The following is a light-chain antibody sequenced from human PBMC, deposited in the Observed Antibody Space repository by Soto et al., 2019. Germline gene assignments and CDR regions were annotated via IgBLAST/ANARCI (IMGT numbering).Light chain of an antibody. J-gene: IGKJ1*01. CDR3: QRYDSLRT. CDR2: GAS. Sequence: EIVLTQSPGTLSLSPGERATLSFRASQSVRSNFLSWYQQKPCQAPRLLIYGASNRATGIPDRFSGSGSGTDFTLTITRLEPEDFAMYYCQRYDSLRTFGQGTKVDIK. V-gene: IGKV3-20*01. CDR1: QSVRSNF.